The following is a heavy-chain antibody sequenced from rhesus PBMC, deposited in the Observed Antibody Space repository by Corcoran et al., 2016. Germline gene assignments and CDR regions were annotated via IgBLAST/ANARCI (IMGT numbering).Heavy chain of an antibody. CDR1: GGSISGYYY. Sequence: QVQLQQWGEGLVKPSETLSLTCAVYGGSISGYYYWSWIRQPPGKGLEWIGYNYGNSARTNSNPSLKNRVPISKDTSKNPFSLKLSSVTAADTAVYYCARVGGYSYSQPFDYWGQGVLVTVSS. CDR2: NYGNSART. J-gene: IGHJ4*01. D-gene: IGHD5-12*01. V-gene: IGHV4-73*01. CDR3: ARVGGYSYSQPFDY.